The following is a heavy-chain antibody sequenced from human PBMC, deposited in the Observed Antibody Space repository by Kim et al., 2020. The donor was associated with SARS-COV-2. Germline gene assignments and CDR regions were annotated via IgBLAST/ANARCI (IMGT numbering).Heavy chain of an antibody. J-gene: IGHJ3*02. V-gene: IGHV4-39*01. Sequence: NPSLQGRLTLSEDTSKNQFSLKVRAVTAADTAVYYCARPTAVVSFDAFNIWGQGTMVTVSS. CDR3: ARPTAVVSFDAFNI. D-gene: IGHD2-2*01.